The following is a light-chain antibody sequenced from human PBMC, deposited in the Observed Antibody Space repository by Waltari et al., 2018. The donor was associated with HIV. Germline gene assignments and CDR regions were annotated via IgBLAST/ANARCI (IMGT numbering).Light chain of an antibody. V-gene: IGLV1-40*01. CDR1: SSNIGAGSD. Sequence: QSVLTQPPSVSGAPGQRVTISCTGGSSNIGAGSDVHWYQQLPATAPKPLLHDNINRPSGGPDRFSGSRTGTSASLDITGLQAEDEADYYCQSYDTRLSAWVFGGGTKLTVL. CDR2: DNI. CDR3: QSYDTRLSAWV. J-gene: IGLJ3*02.